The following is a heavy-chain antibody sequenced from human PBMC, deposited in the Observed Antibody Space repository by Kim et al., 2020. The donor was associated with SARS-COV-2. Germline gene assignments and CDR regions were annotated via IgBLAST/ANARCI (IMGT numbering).Heavy chain of an antibody. CDR3: ARAIRAGYSSPGWFDP. CDR1: GYTFTGYY. D-gene: IGHD2-15*01. CDR2: INPNSGGT. Sequence: ASVKVSCKASGYTFTGYYMHWVRQAPGQGLEWMGRINPNSGGTNYAQKFQGRVTMTRDTSISTAYMELSRLRSDDTAVYYCARAIRAGYSSPGWFDPWGQGTLVTVSS. V-gene: IGHV1-2*06. J-gene: IGHJ5*02.